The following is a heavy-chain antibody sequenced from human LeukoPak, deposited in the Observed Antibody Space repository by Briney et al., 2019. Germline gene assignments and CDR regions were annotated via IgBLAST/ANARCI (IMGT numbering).Heavy chain of an antibody. CDR1: GFTFGDHY. V-gene: IGHV3-11*01. J-gene: IGHJ6*02. CDR3: ARGHYGLDV. Sequence: PGGSLRLSCAASGFTFGDHYASWIRQAPGKGLEWVSYIYTTSSTIYCGDSVKGRFTISRDNAKNSVYLQMNSLRAEDTAVYFCARGHYGLDVWGQGTTVTVSS. CDR2: IYTTSSTI.